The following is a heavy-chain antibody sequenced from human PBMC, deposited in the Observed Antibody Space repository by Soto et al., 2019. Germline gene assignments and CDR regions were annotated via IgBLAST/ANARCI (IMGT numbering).Heavy chain of an antibody. D-gene: IGHD2-2*01. Sequence: GGSLRLSCAASGFTFSSYAMSWVRQAPGKGLEWVSAISGSGGSTYYADSVKGRFTISRDNSKNTLYLQMNSLRAEDTAVYYCAKDLGPIVVPAALNWYFDLWGRGTLVTVSS. CDR1: GFTFSSYA. CDR3: AKDLGPIVVPAALNWYFDL. CDR2: ISGSGGST. V-gene: IGHV3-23*01. J-gene: IGHJ2*01.